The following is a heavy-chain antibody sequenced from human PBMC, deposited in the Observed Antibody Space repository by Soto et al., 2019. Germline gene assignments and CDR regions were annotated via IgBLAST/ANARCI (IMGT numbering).Heavy chain of an antibody. Sequence: LSLTCTVSGGSISSYYWSWIRQPPGKGLEWIGYIYYSGSTNYNPSLKSRVTISVDTSKNQFSLKLSSVTAADTAVYYCARPYDFWSGYPDAFDIWGQGTMVT. CDR1: GGSISSYY. CDR3: ARPYDFWSGYPDAFDI. D-gene: IGHD3-3*01. CDR2: IYYSGST. J-gene: IGHJ3*02. V-gene: IGHV4-59*01.